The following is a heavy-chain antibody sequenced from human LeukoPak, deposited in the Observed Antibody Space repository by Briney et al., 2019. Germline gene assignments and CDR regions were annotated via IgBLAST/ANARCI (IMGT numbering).Heavy chain of an antibody. V-gene: IGHV4-59*04. CDR1: GASVGGNH. CDR3: ARGRGIAAAGHHFDY. Sequence: PSETLSLTCAVSGASVGGNHWSWIRQSPEKGLEWIGNIFHDGVTDYNPSFKSRVTMLPDTSKNQFSLKLSSVTAADTAAYYCARGRGIAAAGHHFDYWGQGTLVTVSS. CDR2: IFHDGVT. D-gene: IGHD6-13*01. J-gene: IGHJ4*02.